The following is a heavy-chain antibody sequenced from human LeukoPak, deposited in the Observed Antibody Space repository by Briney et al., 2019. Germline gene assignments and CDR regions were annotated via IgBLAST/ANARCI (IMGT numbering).Heavy chain of an antibody. CDR2: INPNSGGT. CDR3: ARGPPRGTAAGPDF. D-gene: IGHD6-13*01. CDR1: GYTFTDYY. J-gene: IGHJ4*02. V-gene: IGHV1-2*02. Sequence: ASVKVSCKASGYTFTDYYMHWVRQAHGQGLEWMGWINPNSGGTNYAQKFQGRVTVTRDTSISTAFMDLSSLRSDDTAVFYCARGPPRGTAAGPDFWGQGTLVTVSS.